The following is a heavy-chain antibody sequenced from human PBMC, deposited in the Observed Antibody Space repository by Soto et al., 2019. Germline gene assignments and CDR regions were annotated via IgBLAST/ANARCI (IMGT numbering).Heavy chain of an antibody. V-gene: IGHV3-7*01. CDR1: GFTFSTYW. J-gene: IGHJ4*02. CDR3: ARDRPGGYTRGWYSGASPYYCDS. CDR2: IKQDGSEK. D-gene: IGHD6-19*01. Sequence: EVQLVESGGGLVQPGGSLKLSCGASGFTFSTYWMSWVRQAPGKGLEWVANIKQDGSEKYYVDSVRGRFTLSRDNAKNSLYLRMNSLRAEDTAVYYCARDRPGGYTRGWYSGASPYYCDSWGQGTLVPVSS.